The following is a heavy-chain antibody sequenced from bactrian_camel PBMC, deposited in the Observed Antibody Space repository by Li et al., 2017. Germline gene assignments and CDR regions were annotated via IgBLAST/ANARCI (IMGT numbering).Heavy chain of an antibody. CDR2: IATGSGNT. Sequence: QVQLVESGGGSVQAGGSLRLSCAASGYTYNRNCMAWFRQAPGKEREGVARIATGSGNTYYADSVKGRFTISRDNAENTVYLQMNRLQPEDTGVYYCANVPPTSLAVGLGARGQGTQVTVS. J-gene: IGHJ4*01. V-gene: IGHV3S1*01. D-gene: IGHD5*01. CDR1: GYTYNRNC.